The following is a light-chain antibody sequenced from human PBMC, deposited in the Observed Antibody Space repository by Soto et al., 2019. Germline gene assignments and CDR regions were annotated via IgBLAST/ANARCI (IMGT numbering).Light chain of an antibody. J-gene: IGKJ1*01. Sequence: IQMTQSPSSLSASVGDRVTITCRASQGISTYLNWYQQKPGKAPKLLIYAASSLESGVPSRFTGSGSGTDFTLTISSLQPEDFATYFCHQTYITPWMFGQGTKVDIK. V-gene: IGKV1-39*01. CDR2: AAS. CDR1: QGISTY. CDR3: HQTYITPWM.